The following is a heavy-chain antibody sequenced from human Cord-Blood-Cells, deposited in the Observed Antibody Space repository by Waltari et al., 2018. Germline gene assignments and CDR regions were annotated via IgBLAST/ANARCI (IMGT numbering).Heavy chain of an antibody. V-gene: IGHV4-59*01. CDR2: IYYIGST. CDR1: GGSISSYY. Sequence: QVQLQESGPGLVKPSETLSLTCTVSGGSISSYYWSWIRQPPGKGLEWIGYIYYIGSTNYNPSLNSRVTISVDTSKNQFSRKLSSVTAADTAVYYCARGDVGYSYGYFDYWGQGTLVTVSS. D-gene: IGHD5-18*01. CDR3: ARGDVGYSYGYFDY. J-gene: IGHJ4*02.